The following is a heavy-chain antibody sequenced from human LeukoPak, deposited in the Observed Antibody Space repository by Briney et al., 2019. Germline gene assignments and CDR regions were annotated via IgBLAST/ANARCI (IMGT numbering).Heavy chain of an antibody. V-gene: IGHV3-23*01. D-gene: IGHD3-3*01. Sequence: ETLSLTCPVSGGSISSGDYCWSWIRQAPWKGLEWVSAISGDGGSTYYADSVKGRFTISRDYSKNTLYLQMNSLRAEDTAVYYCAAAYFGVDQYYYGMDVWGQGTTVTVSS. CDR3: AAAYFGVDQYYYGMDV. CDR1: GGSISSGDYC. J-gene: IGHJ6*02. CDR2: ISGDGGST.